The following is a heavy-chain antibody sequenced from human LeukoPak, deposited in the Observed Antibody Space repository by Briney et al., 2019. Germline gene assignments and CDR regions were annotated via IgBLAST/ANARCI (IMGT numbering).Heavy chain of an antibody. CDR1: GFTFSSYW. Sequence: GGSLRLSCAASGFTFSSYWVSWVRQAPGKGLEWVANIKQDGSEKYYVDSVKGRFTISRDDAKNSLYLQMNSLRAEDTAVYYCARKSRYYFDYWGQGTLVTVSS. CDR3: ARKSRYYFDY. CDR2: IKQDGSEK. J-gene: IGHJ4*02. V-gene: IGHV3-7*01. D-gene: IGHD2-2*01.